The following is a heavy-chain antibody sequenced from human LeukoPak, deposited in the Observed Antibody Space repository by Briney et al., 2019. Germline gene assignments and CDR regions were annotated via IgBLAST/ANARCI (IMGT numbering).Heavy chain of an antibody. CDR1: GYSISSGYY. J-gene: IGHJ4*02. V-gene: IGHV4-38-2*02. D-gene: IGHD6-19*01. Sequence: SLETLSLTCTVSGYSISSGYYWGWIRQPPGKGLEWIGSIYHSGSTYYNPSLKSRVTISVDTSKNQFSLKLSSVTAADTAVYYCARCTVAGTVDYWGQGTLVTVSS. CDR2: IYHSGST. CDR3: ARCTVAGTVDY.